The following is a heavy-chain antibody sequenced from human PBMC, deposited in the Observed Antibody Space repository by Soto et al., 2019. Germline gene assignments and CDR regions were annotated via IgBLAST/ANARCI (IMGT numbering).Heavy chain of an antibody. CDR3: ASEFGDVLKFFDS. D-gene: IGHD4-17*01. V-gene: IGHV3-7*01. CDR2: IRQDGSEK. J-gene: IGHJ4*02. CDR1: GFTFSASW. Sequence: PGGSLRLSCAASGFTFSASWMSWVRQAPEKGLEWVANIRQDGSEKYYVDSVKGRFTISSDNAKNSLYLQMNSLRAEDTAVYYFASEFGDVLKFFDSGAQGTLVTVSS.